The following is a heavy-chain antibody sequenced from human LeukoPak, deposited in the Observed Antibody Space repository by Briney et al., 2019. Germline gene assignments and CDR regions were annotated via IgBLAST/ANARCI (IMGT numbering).Heavy chain of an antibody. Sequence: GASVNVSCKASGGTFSSYAISWVRQAPGQGLEWMGGIIPIFGTANYAQKFQGRVTITTDESTGTAYMELSSLRSEDTAVYYCASPLKYNWNYGSLGYWGQGTLVTVSS. CDR3: ASPLKYNWNYGSLGY. CDR1: GGTFSSYA. CDR2: IIPIFGTA. J-gene: IGHJ4*02. V-gene: IGHV1-69*05. D-gene: IGHD1-7*01.